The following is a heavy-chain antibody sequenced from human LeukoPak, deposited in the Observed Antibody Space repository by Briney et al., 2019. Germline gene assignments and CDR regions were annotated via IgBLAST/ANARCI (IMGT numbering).Heavy chain of an antibody. J-gene: IGHJ6*02. CDR2: IHYSGSN. Sequence: RSSETLSLTCTVSGGSIRSHYWSWIRQPPGKGLEWIGYIHYSGSNNYNPSLKNRVTISVDTSKNQFSLKLSSVTAADTAVYYCARLNPFGGSGLDRLNGDYYYGMDVWGQGTTVTVSS. CDR1: GGSIRSHY. V-gene: IGHV4-59*11. D-gene: IGHD3-10*01. CDR3: ARLNPFGGSGLDRLNGDYYYGMDV.